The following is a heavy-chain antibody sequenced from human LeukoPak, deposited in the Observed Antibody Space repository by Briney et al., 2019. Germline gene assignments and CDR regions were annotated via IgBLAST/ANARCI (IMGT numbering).Heavy chain of an antibody. CDR2: INHSGST. CDR3: ARLLYCSGGSCYEVDDY. V-gene: IGHV4-34*01. CDR1: GGSFSGYY. Sequence: SETLPLTCAVYGGSFSGYYWSWIRQPPGKGLEWIGEINHSGSTNYNPSLKSRVTISVDTSKNQFSLKLSSVTAADTAVYYCARLLYCSGGSCYEVDDYWGQGTLVTVSS. D-gene: IGHD2-15*01. J-gene: IGHJ4*02.